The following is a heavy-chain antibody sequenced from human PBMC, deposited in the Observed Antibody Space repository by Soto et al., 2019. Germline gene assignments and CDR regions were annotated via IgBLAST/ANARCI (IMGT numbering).Heavy chain of an antibody. Sequence: EVQLVESGGGLVQPGGSLRLSCAASGFTSTNYWMHWVRQAPGKGLMWVSRINPDGSRTTYADSVKGRFAIFRDNAKNTLYLQMNSLRAEDTAVYYCARVRSGSYDWFDPWGQGTLVTVSS. J-gene: IGHJ5*02. CDR3: ARVRSGSYDWFDP. D-gene: IGHD3-10*01. CDR2: INPDGSRT. V-gene: IGHV3-74*01. CDR1: GFTSTNYW.